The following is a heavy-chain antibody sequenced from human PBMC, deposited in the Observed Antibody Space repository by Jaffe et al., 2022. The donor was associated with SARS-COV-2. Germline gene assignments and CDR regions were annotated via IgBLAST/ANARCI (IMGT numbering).Heavy chain of an antibody. J-gene: IGHJ3*02. CDR3: ARDAAVDSSGYYTDAFDI. CDR1: GFTVSSNY. Sequence: EVQLVESGGGLVQPGGSLRLSCAASGFTVSSNYMSWVRQAPGKGLEWVSVIYSGGSTYYADSVKGRFTISRHNSKNTLYLQMNSLRAEDTAVYYCARDAAVDSSGYYTDAFDIWGQGTMVTVSS. CDR2: IYSGGST. D-gene: IGHD3-22*01. V-gene: IGHV3-53*04.